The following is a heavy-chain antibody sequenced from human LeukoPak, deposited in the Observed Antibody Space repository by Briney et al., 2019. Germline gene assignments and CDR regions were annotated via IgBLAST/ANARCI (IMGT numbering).Heavy chain of an antibody. D-gene: IGHD1-26*01. CDR2: ISDRRGDT. CDR1: GFTFSSYA. J-gene: IGHJ4*02. V-gene: IGHV3-23*01. Sequence: GGSLRLSRAASGFTFSSYAMTWVRQAPGKGLEWVSAISDRRGDTYYGDSVKGRFTISRDNSKNTLYLQMNSLGAEDTAVYYCAKGYRGNYDYWGQGTLVTVSS. CDR3: AKGYRGNYDY.